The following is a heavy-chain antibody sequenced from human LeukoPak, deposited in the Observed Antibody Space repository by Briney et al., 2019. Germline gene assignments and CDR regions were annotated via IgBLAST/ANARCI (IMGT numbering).Heavy chain of an antibody. V-gene: IGHV4-38-2*02. CDR3: ARDKKSCSSTSCSNWFDP. D-gene: IGHD2-2*01. CDR1: GYSISSGFY. CDR2: MFHSGIT. Sequence: SETLSLTCTVSGYSISSGFYWGWIRQAPGTGLEWIGSMFHSGITYYNPSLTSRVTISVDTSKNQFSLKLSSVTAADTAMYYCARDKKSCSSTSCSNWFDPWGQRTLVTVSS. J-gene: IGHJ5*02.